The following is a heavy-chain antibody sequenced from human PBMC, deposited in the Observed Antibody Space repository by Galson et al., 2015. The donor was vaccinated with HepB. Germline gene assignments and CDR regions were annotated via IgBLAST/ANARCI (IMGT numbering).Heavy chain of an antibody. V-gene: IGHV3-30*02. CDR2: IRYDGSNR. J-gene: IGHJ4*02. D-gene: IGHD3-10*01. CDR3: AKEYHWDYGSGSYYIRGYFDY. CDR1: GFTFSSYG. Sequence: SLRLSCAASGFTFSSYGMHWVRQAPGKGLEWVAFIRYDGSNRYYADSVKGRFTISRDNSKNTLYLQMNSLRAEDTAVYYCAKEYHWDYGSGSYYIRGYFDYWGQGTLVTVSS.